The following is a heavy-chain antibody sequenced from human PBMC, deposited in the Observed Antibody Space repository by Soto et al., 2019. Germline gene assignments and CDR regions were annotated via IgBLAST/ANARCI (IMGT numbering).Heavy chain of an antibody. J-gene: IGHJ6*02. V-gene: IGHV3-21*01. Sequence: GGSLRLSCAASGFTFSSYSMNWVRQAPGKGLEWVSSISSSSSYIYYADSVKGRFTISRDNAKNSLYLQMNRLRAEDTAVYYCAREGVWFGELSHYYYSGMDVWGQGTTVTVSS. D-gene: IGHD3-10*01. CDR1: GFTFSSYS. CDR3: AREGVWFGELSHYYYSGMDV. CDR2: ISSSSSYI.